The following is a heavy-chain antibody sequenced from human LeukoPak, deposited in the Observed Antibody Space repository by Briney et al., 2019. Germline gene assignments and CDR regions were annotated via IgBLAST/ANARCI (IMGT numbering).Heavy chain of an antibody. D-gene: IGHD2-15*01. CDR2: INTNTGSP. CDR3: ARVGYCSADSCLRFDP. J-gene: IGHJ5*02. Sequence: ASVKVSCKASGYTFTSNAINWVRQAPGQGLEWMGWINTNTGSPTYAQDFTGRFVFSLDTSVSTAYLQISTLQAEDTAVYYCARVGYCSADSCLRFDPWGQGTLVTVSS. V-gene: IGHV7-4-1*02. CDR1: GYTFTSNA.